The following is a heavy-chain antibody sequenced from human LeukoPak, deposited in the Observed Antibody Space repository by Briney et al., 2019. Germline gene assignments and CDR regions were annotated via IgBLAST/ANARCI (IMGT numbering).Heavy chain of an antibody. V-gene: IGHV3-43*01. CDR2: IAWDGDRT. CDR3: AKAPSRFSGVAGFDY. Sequence: PGGSLRLSCAASGFTFDDYTMHWVRQAPGKGLEWVSLIAWDGDRTYYVDSVKGRFTISRDNRKNSLFLQMTSLRTEDTALYYCAKAPSRFSGVAGFDYWGQGTLVTVSS. CDR1: GFTFDDYT. J-gene: IGHJ4*02. D-gene: IGHD3-3*01.